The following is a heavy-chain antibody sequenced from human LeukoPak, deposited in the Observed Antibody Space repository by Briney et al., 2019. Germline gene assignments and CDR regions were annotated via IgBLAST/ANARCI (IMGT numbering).Heavy chain of an antibody. Sequence: GGSLRLSWAASGFTFSSYWMHWVRHVGGKGRVWVSLINSDGRSTSYADSVQGRFTISRDHTKNPLSLQMHSLRVEDTAVYYCARDLPRPAYSGYVFHYWGQGILVTVSS. CDR3: ARDLPRPAYSGYVFHY. D-gene: IGHD5-12*01. V-gene: IGHV3-74*01. CDR2: INSDGRST. CDR1: GFTFSSYW. J-gene: IGHJ4*02.